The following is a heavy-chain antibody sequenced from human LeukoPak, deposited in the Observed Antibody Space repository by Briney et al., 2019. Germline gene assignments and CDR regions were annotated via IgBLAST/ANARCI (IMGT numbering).Heavy chain of an antibody. J-gene: IGHJ3*02. CDR1: GFTFSSYS. CDR2: ISSSSSYI. D-gene: IGHD1-26*01. V-gene: IGHV3-21*01. CDR3: ARDGSGSYLAAFDI. Sequence: GGSLRLSCAASGFTFSSYSMNWVRQAPGKGLEWVSSISSSSSYIYYADSVKGRFTISRDNAKNSLYLQMNSLRAEDTAVYYCARDGSGSYLAAFDIWGQGTMVTVSS.